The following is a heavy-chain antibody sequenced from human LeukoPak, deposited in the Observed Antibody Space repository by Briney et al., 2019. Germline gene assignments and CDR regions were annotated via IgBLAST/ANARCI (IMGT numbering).Heavy chain of an antibody. CDR2: ISGSGGST. J-gene: IGHJ4*02. CDR1: GFTFSNYA. CDR3: AKETYYYGSGTKNFDY. Sequence: GGSLRLSCAASGFTFSNYAMSWVRQAPGKGLEWVSAISGSGGSTYYADSVKGRFTISRDNSKNTLYLQMNNLRAEDTAVYYCAKETYYYGSGTKNFDYWGQGTLVTVSS. V-gene: IGHV3-23*01. D-gene: IGHD3-10*01.